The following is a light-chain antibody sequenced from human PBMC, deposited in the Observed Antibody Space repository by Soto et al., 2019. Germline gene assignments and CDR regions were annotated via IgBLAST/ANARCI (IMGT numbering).Light chain of an antibody. Sequence: QSALTQPASVSGSPGQSITISCTGTSSDVGGYNYVSWYQQHPGKAPKLMIYDVSNRPSGVSNRFSGSKSANTASLTISGLQAEDEADYYCSSYTSSRPLFGGGTKLTVL. CDR2: DVS. V-gene: IGLV2-14*01. CDR1: SSDVGGYNY. CDR3: SSYTSSRPL. J-gene: IGLJ2*01.